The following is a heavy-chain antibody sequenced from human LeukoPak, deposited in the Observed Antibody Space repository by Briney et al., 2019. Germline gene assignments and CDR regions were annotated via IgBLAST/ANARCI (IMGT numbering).Heavy chain of an antibody. CDR1: GFTFSSYS. D-gene: IGHD2-2*01. CDR2: ISSSSSTI. V-gene: IGHV3-48*01. CDR3: ARDRQYCSSTSCYHWFDP. J-gene: IGHJ5*02. Sequence: GGSLRLSCAASGFTFSSYSMNWVRQAPGKGLEWVSYISSSSSTIYYADSVKGRFTISRDNAKNSLYLQMNSLRAEGTAVYYCARDRQYCSSTSCYHWFDPWGQGTLVTVSS.